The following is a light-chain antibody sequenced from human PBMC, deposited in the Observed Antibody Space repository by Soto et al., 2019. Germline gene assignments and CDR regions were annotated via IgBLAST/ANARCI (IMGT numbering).Light chain of an antibody. CDR1: QSVRSSY. V-gene: IGKV3-20*01. CDR2: GAP. J-gene: IGKJ5*01. CDR3: QQYGSSPS. Sequence: EVVLTQSPDTLSLSPGESATLSCRASQSVRSSYLGWYQQKPDQAPRLLIYGAPIRAAGIPDRISGSGSETDFTLTISRLEPEDFAVYYCQQYGSSPSFGQGTRLEI.